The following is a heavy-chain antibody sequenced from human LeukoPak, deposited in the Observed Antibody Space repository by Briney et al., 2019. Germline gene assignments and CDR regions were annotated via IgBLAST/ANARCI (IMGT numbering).Heavy chain of an antibody. CDR3: ARDRSSGWYPLDY. D-gene: IGHD6-19*01. Sequence: ASVKVSCKASGGTFSSYAISWVRQAPGQGLEWMGIINPSGGSTMNAQKFQGRVTMTRDTSTGTVYMELSSLRSEDTAVYYCARDRSSGWYPLDYWGQGTLVTVSS. J-gene: IGHJ4*02. V-gene: IGHV1-46*01. CDR2: INPSGGST. CDR1: GGTFSSYA.